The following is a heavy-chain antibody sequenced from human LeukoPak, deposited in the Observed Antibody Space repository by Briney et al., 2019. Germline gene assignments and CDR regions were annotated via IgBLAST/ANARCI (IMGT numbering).Heavy chain of an antibody. CDR3: ARDRVRNKYIQQRNGAFDI. CDR2: IWYDGSNK. CDR1: GFTFSSYD. Sequence: GRSLRLSCVASGFTFSSYDMHWVRQAPGKGLEWVAVIWYDGSNKYYADSVKGRFTISRDNSKNTLYLQMNSLRAEDTAVYSCARDRVRNKYIQQRNGAFDIWGQGTMVTVSS. V-gene: IGHV3-33*08. J-gene: IGHJ3*02. D-gene: IGHD6-25*01.